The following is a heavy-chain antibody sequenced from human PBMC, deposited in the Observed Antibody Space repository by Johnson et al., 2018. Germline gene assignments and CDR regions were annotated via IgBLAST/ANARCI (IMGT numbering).Heavy chain of an antibody. J-gene: IGHJ3*02. Sequence: EVQLVESGGGVVQPGRSLRLSCAASGFTFSSYTIHWVRQAPGKGLEWVSAISGSSGSGGSTYYADSVKGRFTISRDNSKNTLYLQMNRLRAEDTALYYFAKTYDSSGYLTRFDAFDIWGQGTMVTVSS. V-gene: IGHV3-23*04. CDR3: AKTYDSSGYLTRFDAFDI. CDR1: GFTFSSYT. CDR2: ISGSSGSGGST. D-gene: IGHD3-22*01.